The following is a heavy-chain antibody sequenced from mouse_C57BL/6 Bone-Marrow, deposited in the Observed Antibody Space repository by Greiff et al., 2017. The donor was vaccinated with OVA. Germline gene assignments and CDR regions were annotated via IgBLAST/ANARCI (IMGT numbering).Heavy chain of an antibody. CDR3: TRRDYSNPWFAY. V-gene: IGHV1-54*01. D-gene: IGHD2-5*01. Sequence: QVQLQQSGAELVRPGTSVKVSCKASGYAFTNYLIEWVKQRPGQGLEWIGVINPGSGGTNYNEKFKGKATLTADKSSSTAYMELRSLTSEDSAVYYCTRRDYSNPWFAYWGQGTLVTVSA. CDR2: INPGSGGT. CDR1: GYAFTNYL. J-gene: IGHJ3*01.